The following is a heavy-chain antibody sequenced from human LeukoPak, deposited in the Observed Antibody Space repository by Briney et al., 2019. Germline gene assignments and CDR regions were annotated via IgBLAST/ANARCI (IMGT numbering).Heavy chain of an antibody. CDR1: GGSISSYY. D-gene: IGHD2-2*02. J-gene: IGHJ6*02. CDR3: ARDRYPSMDV. Sequence: PSETLSLTCTVSGGSISSYYWSWIRQPPGKRLEWIGYIYYSGSTNYNPSLKSRVTISVDTSKNQFSLKLSSVTAADTAVYYCARDRYPSMDVWGQGTTVTVSS. CDR2: IYYSGST. V-gene: IGHV4-59*01.